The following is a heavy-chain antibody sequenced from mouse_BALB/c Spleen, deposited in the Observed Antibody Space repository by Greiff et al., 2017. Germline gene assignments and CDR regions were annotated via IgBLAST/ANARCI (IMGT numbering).Heavy chain of an antibody. Sequence: EVQLQQSGAELVKPGASVKLSCTASGFNIKDTYMHWVKQRPEQGLEWIGRIDPANGNTKYDPKFQGKATITADTSSNTAYLQLSSLTSEDTAVYYCARGCDPHYYAMDYWGQGTSVTVSS. CDR1: GFNIKDTY. CDR3: ARGCDPHYYAMDY. V-gene: IGHV14-3*02. CDR2: IDPANGNT. J-gene: IGHJ4*01.